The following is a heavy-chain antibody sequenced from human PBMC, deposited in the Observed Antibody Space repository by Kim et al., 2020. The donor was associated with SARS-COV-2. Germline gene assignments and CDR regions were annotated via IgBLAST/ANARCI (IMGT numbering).Heavy chain of an antibody. CDR2: INAGNANT. Sequence: ASVKVSCKASGYTFTSYAMHWVRQAPGQRLEWMGWINAGNANTKYSQKFQGRVTINRDTSASTAYMELSSLRSVDTAVYYCSRPDSGSYGMDAWGQGT. J-gene: IGHJ6*02. CDR1: GYTFTSYA. D-gene: IGHD1-26*01. CDR3: SRPDSGSYGMDA. V-gene: IGHV1-3*01.